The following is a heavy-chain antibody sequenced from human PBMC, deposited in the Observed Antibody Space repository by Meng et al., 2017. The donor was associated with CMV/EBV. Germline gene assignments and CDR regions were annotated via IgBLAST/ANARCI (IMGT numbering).Heavy chain of an antibody. CDR2: INPNSGGT. D-gene: IGHD3-3*01. J-gene: IGHJ6*02. CDR3: ARDPPVRSYYDFWSGFYLQNYYYGMDV. V-gene: IGHV1-2*02. Sequence: ASVKVSCKASGGTFSSYAISWVRQAPGQGLEWMGWINPNSGGTNYAQKFQGRVTMTRDTSISTAYMELSRLRSDDTAVYYCARDPPVRSYYDFWSGFYLQNYYYGMDVWGQGTTVTVSS. CDR1: GGTFSSYA.